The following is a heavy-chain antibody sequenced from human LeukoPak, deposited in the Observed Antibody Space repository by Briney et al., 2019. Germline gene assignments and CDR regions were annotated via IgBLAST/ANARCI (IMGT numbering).Heavy chain of an antibody. Sequence: ASVKASCKASGYTFTSYGVSWVRQAPGQGLEWMGWISAYNGNTNYAQKLQGRVTMTTDTSTSTAYMELRSLRSDDTAVYYCARADQIVVVPAAVPLTYYYYYGMDVWGQGTTVTVSS. CDR2: ISAYNGNT. D-gene: IGHD2-2*01. J-gene: IGHJ6*02. V-gene: IGHV1-18*01. CDR3: ARADQIVVVPAAVPLTYYYYYGMDV. CDR1: GYTFTSYG.